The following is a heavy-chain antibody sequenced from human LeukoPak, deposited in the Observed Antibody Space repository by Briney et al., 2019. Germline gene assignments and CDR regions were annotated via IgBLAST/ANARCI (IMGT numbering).Heavy chain of an antibody. CDR2: LSYSGSA. D-gene: IGHD6-19*01. V-gene: IGHV4-39*01. Sequence: SETLSLTCTVSGGSISSSSYYWGWIRQPPGKGLQWIGSLSYSGSAYYNPSLKSRVTISADTSKNQFSLKLSSVTAADTAVYYCARKKYSSGCYICDYWGHGTLVTVSP. J-gene: IGHJ4*01. CDR1: GGSISSSSYY. CDR3: ARKKYSSGCYICDY.